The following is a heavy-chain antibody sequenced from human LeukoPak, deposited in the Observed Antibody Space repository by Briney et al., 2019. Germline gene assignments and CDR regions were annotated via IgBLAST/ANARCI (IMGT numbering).Heavy chain of an antibody. CDR1: GESFSGYY. D-gene: IGHD6-19*01. V-gene: IGHV4-34*01. J-gene: IGHJ4*02. Sequence: PSETLSLTCAVYGESFSGYYWSWIRQPPGKGLEWIGSIYYSGTTYYNPSLKSRVTISVDTSRNQFSLKLSSVTAADTAVYYCARPRSVAMAGGFDYWGQGTLVTVSS. CDR3: ARPRSVAMAGGFDY. CDR2: IYYSGTT.